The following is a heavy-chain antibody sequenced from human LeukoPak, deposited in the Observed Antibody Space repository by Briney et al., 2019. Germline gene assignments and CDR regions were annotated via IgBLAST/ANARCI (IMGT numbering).Heavy chain of an antibody. D-gene: IGHD4-17*01. V-gene: IGHV4-30-4*01. CDR2: VYYSGST. Sequence: PSETLSLTCTVSGDSISGADYYWSWIRQPPGKGLEWIAYVYYSGSTYYNPSLKSRLTISVDTSKNQFSLKLNSVTAADTAVYYCARGGGGSSTVTTYWFDPWGQGVLVTVSS. CDR1: GDSISGADYY. CDR3: ARGGGGSSTVTTYWFDP. J-gene: IGHJ5*02.